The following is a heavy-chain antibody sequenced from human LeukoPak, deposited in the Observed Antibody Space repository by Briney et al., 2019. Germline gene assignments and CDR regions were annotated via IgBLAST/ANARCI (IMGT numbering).Heavy chain of an antibody. CDR2: MNPNSGNT. CDR1: GYTFTGYY. D-gene: IGHD6-13*01. Sequence: GASVKVSCKASGYTFTGYYMHWVRQAPGQGLEWMGWMNPNSGNTGYAQKFQGRVTMTRNTSISTAYMELSSLRSEDTAVYYCAKSRIAAADYWGQGTLVTVSS. V-gene: IGHV1-8*02. J-gene: IGHJ4*02. CDR3: AKSRIAAADY.